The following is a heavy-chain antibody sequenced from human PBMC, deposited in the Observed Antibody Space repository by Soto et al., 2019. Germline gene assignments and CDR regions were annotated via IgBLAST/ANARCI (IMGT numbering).Heavy chain of an antibody. V-gene: IGHV1-69*01. CDR2: IIPMFAAT. CDR3: ARGGIVAVPAALSSYDDYTNYRFDS. J-gene: IGHJ4*02. Sequence: QVQLAQSGAEVRKPGSSVKVSCRASGGSFSDFAFSWVRQAPGQGLEWMGGIIPMFAATKYAQRFQGRVTITADASTRTVYRALRSLTSDDSAVYYCARGGIVAVPAALSSYDDYTNYRFDSWGQGTLVSVSS. D-gene: IGHD2-15*01. CDR1: GGSFSDFA.